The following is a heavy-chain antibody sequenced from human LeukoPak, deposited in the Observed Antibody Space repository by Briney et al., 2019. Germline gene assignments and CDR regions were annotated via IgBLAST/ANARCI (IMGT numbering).Heavy chain of an antibody. V-gene: IGHV4-59*01. J-gene: IGHJ2*01. CDR2: IYYLGST. Sequence: SETLSLTCTVSGGSISSYYWSWIRQPPGKGLEWVGHIYYLGSTNYNPSLKSRVTISIDTSKNYFSLKLNSVIAADTAVCYCARDRPGSYWYFDLWGRGTLVTVSS. CDR1: GGSISSYY. CDR3: ARDRPGSYWYFDL. D-gene: IGHD3-10*01.